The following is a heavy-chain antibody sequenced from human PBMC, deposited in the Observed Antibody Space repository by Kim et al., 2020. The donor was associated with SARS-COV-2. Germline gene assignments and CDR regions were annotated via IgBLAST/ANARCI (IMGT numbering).Heavy chain of an antibody. CDR3: ARGDNVRGVIITSPTVDY. CDR1: GFTFSSYA. V-gene: IGHV3-30*04. CDR2: ISYDGSNK. Sequence: GGSLRPSCAASGFTFSSYAMHWVRQAPGKGLEWVAVISYDGSNKYYADSVKGRFTISRDNSKNTLYLQMNSLRAEDTAVYYCARGDNVRGVIITSPTVDYWGQGTLVTVSS. J-gene: IGHJ4*02. D-gene: IGHD3-10*02.